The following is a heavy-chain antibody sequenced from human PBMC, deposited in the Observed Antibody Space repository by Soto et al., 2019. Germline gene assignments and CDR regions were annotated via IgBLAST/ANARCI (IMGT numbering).Heavy chain of an antibody. V-gene: IGHV3-30-3*01. CDR2: ISYDASNK. J-gene: IGHJ6*02. CDR1: GFSFSNYA. D-gene: IGHD1-26*01. Sequence: QVQLVESGGGVVQPGRSLRLSCAASGFSFSNYALHWVRQAPGKGLEWVAAISYDASNKYSADSVKGRFTISRDNSKNTPYLQMNSLRADDTAVYYCARDRGSESYYYYGMDVWGQGTTVPVSS. CDR3: ARDRGSESYYYYGMDV.